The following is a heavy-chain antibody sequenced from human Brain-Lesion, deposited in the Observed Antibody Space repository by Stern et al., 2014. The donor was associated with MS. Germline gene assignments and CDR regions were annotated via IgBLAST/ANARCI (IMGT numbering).Heavy chain of an antibody. CDR1: GYTLTELS. D-gene: IGHD1-26*01. Sequence: QVQLVQSGAEVKKPGASVNVSCKVSGYTLTELSMHWVRQAPRKGLEWIGGFDPEDGETIYAQKFQGRVTMTEDTSTDTAYMELSSLRSEDTAVYYCATLSPGAGGNYYRHFDYWGQGTLVTVSS. V-gene: IGHV1-24*01. CDR3: ATLSPGAGGNYYRHFDY. CDR2: FDPEDGET. J-gene: IGHJ4*02.